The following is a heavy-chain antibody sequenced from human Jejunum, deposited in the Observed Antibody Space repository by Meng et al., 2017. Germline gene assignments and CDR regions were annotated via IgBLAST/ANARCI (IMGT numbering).Heavy chain of an antibody. CDR3: ATSTYSSSWYYFGY. D-gene: IGHD6-13*01. Sequence: GESLKISCAASGFTFGSYAMSWVRQAPGKGLEWVSAIGGSGTTTYYADSVKGRFTISRDNSKNTLFLQMNSLRAEDTAVYYCATSTYSSSWYYFGYWGQGTLVTVSS. CDR2: IGGSGTTT. CDR1: GFTFGSYA. V-gene: IGHV3-23*01. J-gene: IGHJ4*02.